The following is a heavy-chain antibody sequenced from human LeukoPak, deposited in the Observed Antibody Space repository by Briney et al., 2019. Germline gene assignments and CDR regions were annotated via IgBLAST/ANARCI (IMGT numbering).Heavy chain of an antibody. Sequence: SVKFSCKASGGTFSSYAISWVRQAPGQGLEWMGGIIPIFGTANYAQKFQGRVTITADESTSTAYMELSSLRSEDTAVYYCARDGPGQLLYLDYWGQGTLVTVSS. CDR2: IIPIFGTA. CDR1: GGTFSSYA. CDR3: ARDGPGQLLYLDY. D-gene: IGHD2-2*01. V-gene: IGHV1-69*13. J-gene: IGHJ4*02.